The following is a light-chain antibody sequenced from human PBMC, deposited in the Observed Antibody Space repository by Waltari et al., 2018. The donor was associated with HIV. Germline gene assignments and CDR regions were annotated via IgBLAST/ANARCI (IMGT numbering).Light chain of an antibody. V-gene: IGLV2-14*03. Sequence: QSALTQPASVSGSPGQSITISCFGTSSDIGAYDYVSWYQQRPGKAPRVMIYDVSNRPSGVPFRFSGSKSGDSASLTISGLQAEDEAHYHCCAYSSDNTPVFGGGTRLTVL. CDR2: DVS. J-gene: IGLJ3*02. CDR3: CAYSSDNTPV. CDR1: SSDIGAYDY.